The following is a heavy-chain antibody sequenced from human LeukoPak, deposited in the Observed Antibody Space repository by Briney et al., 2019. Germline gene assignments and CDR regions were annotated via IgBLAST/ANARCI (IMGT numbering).Heavy chain of an antibody. J-gene: IGHJ1*01. Sequence: SETLSLTCTVSGGSISSSSYYWGWIRQPPGKGLEWIGSIYYSGSTYYNPSLKSRVTISVDTSKNQFSLKLSSVTAADTAVYYCARAVGYCSSTSCFAEYFQHWGQGTLVTVSS. CDR2: IYYSGST. V-gene: IGHV4-39*07. CDR1: GGSISSSSYY. CDR3: ARAVGYCSSTSCFAEYFQH. D-gene: IGHD2-2*01.